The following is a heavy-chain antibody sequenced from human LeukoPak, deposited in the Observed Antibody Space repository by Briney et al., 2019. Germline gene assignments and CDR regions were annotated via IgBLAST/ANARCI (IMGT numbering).Heavy chain of an antibody. Sequence: PSETLSLTCTVSGYSISSGYYWAWIRQPPGKGLEWIGSFYHSGTTYYNPSLKSRVAISVDTSKNQFSLKLSSVTAADTSVYYCARVTYYYDSSGYYYLQSGAFDIWGQGTMVTVSS. CDR3: ARVTYYYDSSGYYYLQSGAFDI. CDR2: FYHSGTT. V-gene: IGHV4-38-2*02. D-gene: IGHD3-22*01. J-gene: IGHJ3*02. CDR1: GYSISSGYY.